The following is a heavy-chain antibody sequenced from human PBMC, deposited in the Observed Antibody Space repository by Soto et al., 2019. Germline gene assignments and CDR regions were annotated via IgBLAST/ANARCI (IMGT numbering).Heavy chain of an antibody. CDR3: ASSIN. J-gene: IGHJ4*02. CDR2: IWYDGSKK. Sequence: GGSLRLSCAASGFPFSSYGMHWVRQAPGKGLDWVGVIWYDGSKKDYAESVKGRFTISRDNSKNMLYLQMNSLRADDTAVYYCASSINWGQGTLVTVSS. V-gene: IGHV3-33*03. CDR1: GFPFSSYG.